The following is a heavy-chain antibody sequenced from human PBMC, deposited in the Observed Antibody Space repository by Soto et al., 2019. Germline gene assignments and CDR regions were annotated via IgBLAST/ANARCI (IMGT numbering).Heavy chain of an antibody. CDR3: ASSIN. J-gene: IGHJ4*02. CDR2: IWYDGSKK. Sequence: GGSLRLSCAASGFPFSSYGMHWVRQAPGKGLDWVGVIWYDGSKKDYAESVKGRFTISRDNSKNMLYLQMNSLRADDTAVYYCASSINWGQGTLVTVSS. V-gene: IGHV3-33*03. CDR1: GFPFSSYG.